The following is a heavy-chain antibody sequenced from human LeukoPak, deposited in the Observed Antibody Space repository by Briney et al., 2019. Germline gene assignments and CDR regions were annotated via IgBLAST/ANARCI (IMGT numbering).Heavy chain of an antibody. CDR2: IYPGDSDT. D-gene: IGHD2-15*01. CDR3: VRTPTCSSGSCYPNWFDS. CDR1: GYSFTSYW. J-gene: IGHJ5*01. V-gene: IGHV5-51*01. Sequence: GESLKISCKASGYSFTSYWIGWVRQMPGKGLEWTGIIYPGDSDTRYSPSFQGQVTISADKSINTAYLQWNSLKASDTAIYYCVRTPTCSSGSCYPNWFDSWGQGTLVTVSS.